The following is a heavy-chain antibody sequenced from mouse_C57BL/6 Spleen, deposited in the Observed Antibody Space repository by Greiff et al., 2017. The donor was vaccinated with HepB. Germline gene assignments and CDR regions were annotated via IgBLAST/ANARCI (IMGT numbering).Heavy chain of an antibody. Sequence: VQLQQSGPELVKPGASVKISCKASGYTFTDYYMNWVKQSHGKSLEWIGDINPNNGGTSYNQKFKGKATLTVDKSSSTAYMELRSLTSEDSAVYYCARSPDGYYVYWYFDVWGTGTTVTVSS. CDR2: INPNNGGT. CDR3: ARSPDGYYVYWYFDV. D-gene: IGHD2-3*01. V-gene: IGHV1-26*01. CDR1: GYTFTDYY. J-gene: IGHJ1*03.